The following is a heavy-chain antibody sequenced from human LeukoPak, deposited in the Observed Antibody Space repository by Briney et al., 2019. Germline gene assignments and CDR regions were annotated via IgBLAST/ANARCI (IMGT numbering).Heavy chain of an antibody. CDR2: ISYDGSNK. V-gene: IGHV3-30*03. CDR3: ARWGDRRGGAFDI. CDR1: GFTFSSYG. J-gene: IGHJ3*02. D-gene: IGHD3-16*01. Sequence: PGGSLRLSCAASGFTFSSYGMHWVRQAPGKGLEWVAVISYDGSNKYYADSVKGRFTISRDNSKNTLYLQMNSLRAEDTALYYCARWGDRRGGAFDIWGQGTMVTVPS.